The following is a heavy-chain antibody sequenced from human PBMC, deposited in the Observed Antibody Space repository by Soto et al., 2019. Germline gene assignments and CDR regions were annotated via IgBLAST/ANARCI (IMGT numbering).Heavy chain of an antibody. V-gene: IGHV4-39*01. CDR2: IYSSENT. J-gene: IGHJ6*02. Sequence: PSETLSLTCTVSGASVSSSTYSWGWIRQSPGQGLEWIGTIYSSENTYYNPSLLSRVTISVDTSKNEFSLKLSSVTAADTAVYYCARLNGYCISTNCHGYYGMDVWGQGTTVTVS. CDR1: GASVSSSTYS. D-gene: IGHD2-2*03. CDR3: ARLNGYCISTNCHGYYGMDV.